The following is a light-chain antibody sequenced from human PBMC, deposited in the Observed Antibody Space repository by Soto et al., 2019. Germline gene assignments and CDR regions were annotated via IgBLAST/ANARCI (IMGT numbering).Light chain of an antibody. CDR1: QNINNY. Sequence: IQMTPDPSTLSASVGEHVTITCRASQNINNYLTWYQQKPGQPPKLLIYWASTRESGVPDRFSGSGSGTDFTLTISSLQAEDVAVYYCQQYYSSPWTFGQGTKVDIK. J-gene: IGKJ1*01. CDR3: QQYYSSPWT. V-gene: IGKV4-1*01. CDR2: WAS.